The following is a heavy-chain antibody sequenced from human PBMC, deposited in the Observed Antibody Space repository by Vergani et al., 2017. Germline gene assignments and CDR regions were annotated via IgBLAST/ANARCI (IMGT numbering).Heavy chain of an antibody. V-gene: IGHV4-59*12. D-gene: IGHD6-6*01. CDR2: INHSGST. Sequence: QVQLQESGPGLVKPSETLSLTCTVSGGSISSYYWSWIRQPPGKGLEWIGEINHSGSTNYNPSLKSRVTISVDTSKNQFSLKLSSVTAADTAVYYCARGLAVATFDYWGQGTLVTGSS. CDR1: GGSISSYY. CDR3: ARGLAVATFDY. J-gene: IGHJ4*02.